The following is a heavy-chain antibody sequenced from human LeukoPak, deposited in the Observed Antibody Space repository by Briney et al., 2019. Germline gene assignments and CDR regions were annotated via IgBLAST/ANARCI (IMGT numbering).Heavy chain of an antibody. CDR1: GGSFSGYY. CDR3: ARVGIGRSNWFDP. J-gene: IGHJ5*02. Sequence: PSETLSLTCAVYGGSFSGYYWSWIRQPPGKGLEWIGEINHSGSTNYNPSLKSRVTISVDTSKNQFSLKLSSVTAADTAVYYCARVGIGRSNWFDPWGQGTLVTVSS. D-gene: IGHD5-12*01. CDR2: INHSGST. V-gene: IGHV4-34*01.